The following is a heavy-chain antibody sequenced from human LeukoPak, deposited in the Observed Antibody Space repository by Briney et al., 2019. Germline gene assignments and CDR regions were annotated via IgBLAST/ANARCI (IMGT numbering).Heavy chain of an antibody. CDR2: ISSSSSYI. J-gene: IGHJ4*02. Sequence: NSGGSLRLSCAASGFTFSSYSMNWVRQAPGKGLEWVSSISSSSSYIYYADSVKGRFTISRDNAKNSLYLQMNSLRAEDTAVYYCARDSSPAAHFDYWGQGTLVTVSS. V-gene: IGHV3-21*01. D-gene: IGHD2-2*01. CDR1: GFTFSSYS. CDR3: ARDSSPAAHFDY.